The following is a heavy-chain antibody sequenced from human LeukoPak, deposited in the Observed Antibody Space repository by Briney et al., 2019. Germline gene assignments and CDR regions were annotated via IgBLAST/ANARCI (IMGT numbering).Heavy chain of an antibody. D-gene: IGHD3-22*01. CDR2: IIPIFGTA. V-gene: IGHV1-69*13. CDR1: GGTFSSYA. J-gene: IGHJ4*02. Sequence: SVKVSCKASGGTFSSYAISWVRQAPGQGLEWMGGIIPIFGTANYAQKFQGRVTITADESTSTAYMELSSLRSEDTAVYYCARVYYYDSSGYVDYWGQGTLVTVSS. CDR3: ARVYYYDSSGYVDY.